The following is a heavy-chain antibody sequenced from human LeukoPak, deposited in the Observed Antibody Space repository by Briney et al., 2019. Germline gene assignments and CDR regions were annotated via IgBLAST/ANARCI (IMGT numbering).Heavy chain of an antibody. J-gene: IGHJ4*02. CDR1: GGSISSYY. V-gene: IGHV4-4*07. CDR3: ARARSSSGYYYFDY. Sequence: SETLSLTCTVSGGSISSYYWSWIRQPAGKGLEWIGRIYTSGSTNYNPSLKSRVTMSVDTSKNQFSLKLSSVTAADTAVYYCARARSSSGYYYFDYWGRGTLVTVSS. D-gene: IGHD3-22*01. CDR2: IYTSGST.